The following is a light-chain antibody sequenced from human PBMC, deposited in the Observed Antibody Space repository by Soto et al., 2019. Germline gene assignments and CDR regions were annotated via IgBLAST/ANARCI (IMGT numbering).Light chain of an antibody. J-gene: IGLJ1*01. Sequence: QSALTQPPSASGSPGQSVTISCTGTSSDVGGYNYVSWYQQHPGKAPKLLIYEVSKWPPGVPDRFSGSKSGNTASLTVSGLQAEDEADYYCSSYAGNNSFVFGTGNKVTVL. CDR2: EVS. V-gene: IGLV2-8*01. CDR3: SSYAGNNSFV. CDR1: SSDVGGYNY.